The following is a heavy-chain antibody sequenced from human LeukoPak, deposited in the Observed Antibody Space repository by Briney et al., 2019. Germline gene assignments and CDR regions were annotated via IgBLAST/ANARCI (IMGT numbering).Heavy chain of an antibody. Sequence: SETLSLTCTVSGGSINDYYWGWIRQPPGKGLEWIGYIYYSGSTNYNPSLKSRVAISVDTSKKQFSLKLSSVTAADTAVYYCASSGSSGRIYYWGQGTLVTVSS. V-gene: IGHV4-59*12. CDR3: ASSGSSGRIYY. D-gene: IGHD3-10*01. J-gene: IGHJ4*02. CDR2: IYYSGST. CDR1: GGSINDYY.